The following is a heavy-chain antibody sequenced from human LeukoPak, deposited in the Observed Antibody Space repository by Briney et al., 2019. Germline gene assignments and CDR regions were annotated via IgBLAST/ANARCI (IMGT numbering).Heavy chain of an antibody. V-gene: IGHV3-53*01. J-gene: IGHJ4*02. CDR2: IYSGGST. CDR3: ARDPSSGWYDY. D-gene: IGHD6-19*01. CDR1: GFTVSSNY. Sequence: GGSLRLSCAASGFTVSSNYMSWVRQVPGKGLEWVSVIYSGGSTYYADSVKGRFTISRDNSKNTLYLQMNSLRAEDTAVYYCARDPSSGWYDYWGQGTLVTVSS.